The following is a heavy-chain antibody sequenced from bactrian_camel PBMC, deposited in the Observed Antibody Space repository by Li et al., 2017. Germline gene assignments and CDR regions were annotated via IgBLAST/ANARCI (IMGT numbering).Heavy chain of an antibody. J-gene: IGHJ4*01. CDR1: GFTYSSYC. CDR2: IESVGST. V-gene: IGHV3S26*01. Sequence: HVQLVESGGGSVQAGGSLRLSCAASGFTYSSYCIGYFRQAPGQEREGVAAIESVGSTSYADSVKGRFTISQDNAKSTVYLQMNTLQPEDTAMYYCSAHPVWSGCANCHLSTAFDRWGQGTQVTVS. D-gene: IGHD7*01. CDR3: SAHPVWSGCANCHLSTAFDR.